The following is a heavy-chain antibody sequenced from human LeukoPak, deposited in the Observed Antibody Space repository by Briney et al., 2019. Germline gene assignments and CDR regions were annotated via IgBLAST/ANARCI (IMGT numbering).Heavy chain of an antibody. D-gene: IGHD3-10*01. CDR2: ISSSSSYI. V-gene: IGHV3-21*01. CDR3: ARVYYYGSGSYFAFDI. CDR1: GFAFSSYN. J-gene: IGHJ3*02. Sequence: GGSLRLSCAASGFAFSSYNMNWVRQAPGKGLEWVSSISSSSSYICYADSVKGRFTISRDNAKNSLYLQMNSLRAEDTAVYYCARVYYYGSGSYFAFDIWGQGTMVTVSS.